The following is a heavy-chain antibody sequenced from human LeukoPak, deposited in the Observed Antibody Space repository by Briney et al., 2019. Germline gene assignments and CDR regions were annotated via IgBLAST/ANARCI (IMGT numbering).Heavy chain of an antibody. Sequence: SVKVSCKASGGTFSSYAISWVRQAPGQGLEWMGGVIPIFGKANYAQKFQGRVTITTDESTSTAYMELSSLRSEDTAVYYCAREGILTGYYDYWGQGTVVSVSS. D-gene: IGHD3-9*01. J-gene: IGHJ4*02. CDR3: AREGILTGYYDY. V-gene: IGHV1-69*05. CDR1: GGTFSSYA. CDR2: VIPIFGKA.